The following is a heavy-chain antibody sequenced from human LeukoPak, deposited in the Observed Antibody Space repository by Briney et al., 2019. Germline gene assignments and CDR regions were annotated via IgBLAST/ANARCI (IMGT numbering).Heavy chain of an antibody. J-gene: IGHJ4*02. CDR1: GGSISSNSYY. CDR3: ARGGGNYPFDY. CDR2: IYHSGNT. Sequence: SETLSLTCTVSGGSISSNSYYWGWNRRPPGKGLEWIGSIYHSGNTYYKSSLESRVIISADMSKNQFSLKVTSLNAADTAVYYCARGGGNYPFDYWGQGTLVTVSS. V-gene: IGHV4-39*07. D-gene: IGHD1-7*01.